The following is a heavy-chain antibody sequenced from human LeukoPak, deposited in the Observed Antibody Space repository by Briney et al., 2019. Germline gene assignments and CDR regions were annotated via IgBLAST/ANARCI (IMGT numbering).Heavy chain of an antibody. Sequence: GGSLRLACAASGFTCSSYAMSWVRQAPGKGLEWVSAISGSGGSTYYADSVKGRFTISRDNSKNTLYLQMNSLRAEDTAVYYCAKHEVGQWTNFDYWGQGTLVTVSS. J-gene: IGHJ4*02. CDR3: AKHEVGQWTNFDY. V-gene: IGHV3-23*01. D-gene: IGHD6-19*01. CDR1: GFTCSSYA. CDR2: ISGSGGST.